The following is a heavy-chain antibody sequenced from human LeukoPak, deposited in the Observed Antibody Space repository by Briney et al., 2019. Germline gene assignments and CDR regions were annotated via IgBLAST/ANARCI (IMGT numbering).Heavy chain of an antibody. V-gene: IGHV3-48*04. Sequence: GGSLRLSCAASGFTFSLFGMTWVRQAPGRGLEWISYISSSRRTINYADSVKGRFTISRDNAKNSLYLQMNNLRAEDTAVYYCARDGDSGGYYYGPFDNWGQGTLVTVSS. J-gene: IGHJ4*02. D-gene: IGHD3-22*01. CDR1: GFTFSLFG. CDR3: ARDGDSGGYYYGPFDN. CDR2: ISSSRRTI.